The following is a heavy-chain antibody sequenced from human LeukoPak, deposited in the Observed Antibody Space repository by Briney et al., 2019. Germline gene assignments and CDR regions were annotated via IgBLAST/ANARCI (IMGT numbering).Heavy chain of an antibody. J-gene: IGHJ6*03. CDR2: INPNSGGT. Sequence: ASVKVSCKASGYTFTGYYMHWVRQAPGQGLEWMGWINPNSGGTNYAQKFQGRVTMTRDTSISTAYMELSRLRSDDTAVYYCARAKEDTIFDYYYYMDVWGKGTTVTVSS. D-gene: IGHD3-3*01. V-gene: IGHV1-2*02. CDR3: ARAKEDTIFDYYYYMDV. CDR1: GYTFTGYY.